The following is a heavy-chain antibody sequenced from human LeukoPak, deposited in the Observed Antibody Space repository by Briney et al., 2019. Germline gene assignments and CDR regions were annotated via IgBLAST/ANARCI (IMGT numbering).Heavy chain of an antibody. D-gene: IGHD6-13*01. J-gene: IGHJ4*02. CDR1: GYTFNDYD. CDR2: ISWNSGSI. CDR3: AKDVAIAAAGTIDY. V-gene: IGHV3-9*01. Sequence: PGGSLRLSCAASGYTFNDYDMQGGRQAPGKGGEGGSGISWNSGSIDYAESVKGRVTISRDKAKNSVYLKMNSVRAEDTALYYFAKDVAIAAAGTIDYWGQGTLVTVPS.